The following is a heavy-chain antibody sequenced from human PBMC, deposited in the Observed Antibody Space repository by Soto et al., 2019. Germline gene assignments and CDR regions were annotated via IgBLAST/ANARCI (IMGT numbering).Heavy chain of an antibody. CDR2: INHSGST. D-gene: IGHD3-10*01. CDR1: GGSFSGYY. J-gene: IGHJ6*02. CDR3: ARISVYGSGSYYNGWIYYYYGMDV. Sequence: SETLSLTCAVYGGSFSGYYWSWIRQPPGKGLEWIGEINHSGSTNYNPSLKSRVTISVDTSKNQFSLKLSSVTAADTAVYYCARISVYGSGSYYNGWIYYYYGMDVWGQGTTVTVSS. V-gene: IGHV4-34*01.